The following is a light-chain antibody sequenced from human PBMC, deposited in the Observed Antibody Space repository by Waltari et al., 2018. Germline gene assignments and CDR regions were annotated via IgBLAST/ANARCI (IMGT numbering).Light chain of an antibody. Sequence: EVVMTQSPATLSVSPGERATLSCRASQIVSTDLAWYQQRPGQGPRLLIYGTSTRATGVPARFSGSGSGTEFTLTISSLQSEDFAVYYCQQYGDRPPITFGQGTRLDIK. CDR1: QIVSTD. CDR2: GTS. V-gene: IGKV3-15*01. J-gene: IGKJ5*01. CDR3: QQYGDRPPIT.